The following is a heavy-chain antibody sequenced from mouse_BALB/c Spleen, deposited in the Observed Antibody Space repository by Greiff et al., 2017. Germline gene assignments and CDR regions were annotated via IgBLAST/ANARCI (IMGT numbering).Heavy chain of an antibody. J-gene: IGHJ4*01. CDR3: ARSAFFYAMDY. CDR2: IAPGSGST. CDR1: GYTFTSYW. D-gene: IGHD3-1*01. V-gene: IGHV1S41*01. Sequence: DLVKPGASVKLSCKASGYTFTSYWINWIKQRHGQGLEWIGRIAPGSGSTYYNEMFKGKATLTVDTSSSTAYIQLSSLSSEDSAVYFCARSAFFYAMDYWGQGTSVTVSA.